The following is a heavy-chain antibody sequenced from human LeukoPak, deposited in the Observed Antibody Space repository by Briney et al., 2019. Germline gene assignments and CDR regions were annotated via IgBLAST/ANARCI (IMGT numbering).Heavy chain of an antibody. CDR2: IYTSGST. V-gene: IGHV4-61*02. CDR1: GGSISSGSYY. CDR3: ARGIITMIVDDAFDI. J-gene: IGHJ3*02. Sequence: SETLSLTCAVSGGSISSGSYYWSWIRQPAGKGLEWIGRIYTSGSTNYNPSLKSRVTISVDTSKNQFSLKLSSVTAADTAVCYCARGIITMIVDDAFDIWGQGTMVTVSS. D-gene: IGHD3-22*01.